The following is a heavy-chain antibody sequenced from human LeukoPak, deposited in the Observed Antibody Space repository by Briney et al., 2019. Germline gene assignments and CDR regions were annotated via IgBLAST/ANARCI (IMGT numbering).Heavy chain of an antibody. CDR1: SSYY. V-gene: IGHV3-33*01. D-gene: IGHD5-18*01. J-gene: IGHJ4*02. CDR2: IWYDGSNK. CDR3: ARNWPRGYSYGQLDY. Sequence: SSYYWGWIRQPPGKGLEWVAVIWYDGSNKYYADSVKGRFTISRDNSKNTLYLQMNSLRAEDTAVYYCARNWPRGYSYGQLDYWGQGTLVTVSS.